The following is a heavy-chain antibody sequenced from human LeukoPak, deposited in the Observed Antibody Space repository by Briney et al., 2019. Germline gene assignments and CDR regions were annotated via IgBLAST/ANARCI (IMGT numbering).Heavy chain of an antibody. Sequence: ASVKVSCKASGYTFTGYYMHWVRQAPGQGLEWMGWINPNSGATNYAQKFQGRVSMTRDTSINTAYMDLSSLRSDDTAVYYCARSLISSSWYRSDYWGQGTLVTVSS. CDR3: ARSLISSSWYRSDY. J-gene: IGHJ4*02. CDR1: GYTFTGYY. V-gene: IGHV1-2*02. D-gene: IGHD6-13*01. CDR2: INPNSGAT.